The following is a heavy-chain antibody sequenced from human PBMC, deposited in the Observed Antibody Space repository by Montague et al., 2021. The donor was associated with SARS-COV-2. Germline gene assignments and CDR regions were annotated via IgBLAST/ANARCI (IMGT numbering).Heavy chain of an antibody. CDR2: SNDRGSS. CDR1: GGSFTDFY. V-gene: IGHV4-34*01. Sequence: SETLSLTCAVYGGSFTDFYWTWIRQPPGKGLEGIGESNDRGSSNYNPSLKNQVTISVERSKNQISLKLTSVPAADTATYSCARGQVTVFAILIAFPAAGAIDVWGQGTTVTVS. D-gene: IGHD3-16*02. J-gene: IGHJ3*01. CDR3: ARGQVTVFAILIAFPAAGAIDV.